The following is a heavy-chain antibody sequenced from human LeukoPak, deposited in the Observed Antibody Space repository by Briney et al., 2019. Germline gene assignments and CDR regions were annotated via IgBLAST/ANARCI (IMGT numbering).Heavy chain of an antibody. CDR1: GFSFSSYA. D-gene: IGHD6-19*01. J-gene: IGHJ3*02. Sequence: GGSLRLSCAASGFSFSSYAMDWLRQAPGKGLEWVSAISTNAERTFYADSVKGRFTISRDNSKDMLYLQMNSLRDEDTTMYYCARDRAVGGTAFDIWGQGTMVTVSS. CDR3: ARDRAVGGTAFDI. V-gene: IGHV3-23*01. CDR2: ISTNAERT.